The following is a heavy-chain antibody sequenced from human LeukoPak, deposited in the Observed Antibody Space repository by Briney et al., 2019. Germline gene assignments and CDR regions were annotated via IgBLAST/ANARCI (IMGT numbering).Heavy chain of an antibody. CDR3: ARTFDQILTIFGVVIPPRPYYYYGMDV. CDR1: GFTFSSYA. CDR2: ISSNGGST. J-gene: IGHJ6*02. D-gene: IGHD3-3*01. V-gene: IGHV3-64*01. Sequence: GGSLRLSCAASGFTFSSYAMHWVRQAPGKGLEYVSAISSNGGSTYYANSVKGRFTISRDNSKNTLYLQMGSLRAEDTAVYYCARTFDQILTIFGVVIPPRPYYYYGMDVWGQGTTVTVSS.